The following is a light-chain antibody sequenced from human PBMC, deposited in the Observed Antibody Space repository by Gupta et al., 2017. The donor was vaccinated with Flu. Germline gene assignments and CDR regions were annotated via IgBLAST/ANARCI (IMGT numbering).Light chain of an antibody. CDR2: DDI. Sequence: SYELTQPPPVSVSPGQTARIPCPGDALPKKHAYWYQQKSGQTPVLVIYDDIERPSGIPERFSGFTYGTMDNSTTHAVHVGDEGDDDGYSADSSDDHSTVVFGGGTKLTVL. J-gene: IGLJ3*02. CDR3: YSADSSDDHSTVV. V-gene: IGLV3-10*01. CDR1: ALPKKH.